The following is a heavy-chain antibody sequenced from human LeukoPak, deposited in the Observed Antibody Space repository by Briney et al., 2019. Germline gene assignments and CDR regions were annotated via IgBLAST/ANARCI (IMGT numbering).Heavy chain of an antibody. CDR1: GGTFSSYA. Sequence: ASVTVSCTASGGTFSSYAISWVRQAPGQGLEWMGRIIPILGIANYAQKFQGRVTITADKSTSTAYMELSSLRSEDTAVYYCARGGDYGGKAYYFDYWGQGTLVTVSS. D-gene: IGHD4-23*01. J-gene: IGHJ4*02. CDR2: IIPILGIA. CDR3: ARGGDYGGKAYYFDY. V-gene: IGHV1-69*04.